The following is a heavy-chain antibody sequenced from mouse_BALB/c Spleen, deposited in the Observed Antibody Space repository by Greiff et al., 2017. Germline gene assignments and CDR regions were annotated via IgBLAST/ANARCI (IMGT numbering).Heavy chain of an antibody. J-gene: IGHJ3*01. CDR2: INSNGGST. Sequence: DVMLVESGGGLVQPGGSLKLSCAASGFTFSSYGMSWVRQTPDKRLELVATINSNGGSTYYPDSVKGRFTISRDNAKNTLYLQMSSLKSEDTAMYYCARDTMITGLGFAYWGQGTLVTVSA. CDR3: ARDTMITGLGFAY. V-gene: IGHV5-6-3*01. CDR1: GFTFSSYG. D-gene: IGHD2-4*01.